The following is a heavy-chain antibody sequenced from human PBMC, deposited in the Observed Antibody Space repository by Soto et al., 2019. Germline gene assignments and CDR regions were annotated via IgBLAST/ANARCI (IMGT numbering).Heavy chain of an antibody. J-gene: IGHJ6*02. V-gene: IGHV5-10-1*01. D-gene: IGHD6-13*01. CDR2: IDPSDSYT. Sequence: GESLKISCKGSGYSFTSYWSSWVRQMPGKGLEWMGRIDPSDSYTNYSPSFQGHVTISADKSISTAYLQWSSLKASDTAMYYCASTAAGRQYYYYGMDVWGQGTTVTV. CDR3: ASTAAGRQYYYYGMDV. CDR1: GYSFTSYW.